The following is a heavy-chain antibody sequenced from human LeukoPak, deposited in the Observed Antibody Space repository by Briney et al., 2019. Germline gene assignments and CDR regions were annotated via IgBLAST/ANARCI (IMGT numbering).Heavy chain of an antibody. V-gene: IGHV3-23*01. CDR2: ISGSGGST. CDR3: AKDVKSSSWYSGWFDP. D-gene: IGHD6-13*01. CDR1: GFTFSDYY. J-gene: IGHJ5*02. Sequence: PGGSLRLSCAASGFTFSDYYMSWIRQAPGKGLEWVSAISGSGGSTYYADSVKGRFTISRDNSKNTLYLQMNSLRAEDTAVYYCAKDVKSSSWYSGWFDPWGQGTLVTVSS.